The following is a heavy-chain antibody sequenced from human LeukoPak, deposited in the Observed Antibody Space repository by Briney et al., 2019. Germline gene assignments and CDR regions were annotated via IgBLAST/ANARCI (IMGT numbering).Heavy chain of an antibody. V-gene: IGHV1-18*01. CDR1: GYTFTSYG. J-gene: IGHJ4*02. Sequence: ASVKVSCKASGYTFTSYGISWVRQAPGQGLEWMGWISAYNGNTNYAQKLQGRVTMTTDTSTSTAYMELRSLRSDDTAVYYCARVLGYYDSSGYYYSGSWGQGTLVTVSS. D-gene: IGHD3-22*01. CDR3: ARVLGYYDSSGYYYSGS. CDR2: ISAYNGNT.